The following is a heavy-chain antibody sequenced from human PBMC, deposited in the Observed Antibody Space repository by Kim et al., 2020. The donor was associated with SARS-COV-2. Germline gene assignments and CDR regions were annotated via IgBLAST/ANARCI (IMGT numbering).Heavy chain of an antibody. D-gene: IGHD6-19*01. J-gene: IGHJ4*02. V-gene: IGHV5-51*01. Sequence: PSFQGQVTISADKSISTAYLQWSSLKASDTAMYYCARLDKRIAVAGTLDYWGQGTLVTVSS. CDR3: ARLDKRIAVAGTLDY.